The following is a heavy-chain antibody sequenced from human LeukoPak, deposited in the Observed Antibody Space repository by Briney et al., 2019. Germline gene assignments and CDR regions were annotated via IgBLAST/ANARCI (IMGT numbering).Heavy chain of an antibody. J-gene: IGHJ4*02. CDR3: AKDPESAAAVYYFDY. CDR1: RFTFSSYA. Sequence: GGSLRLSCAASRFTFSSYAMSWVRQAPGKGLEWVSAISGSGGSTYYADSVKGRFTISRDNSKNTLYLQMNSLRAEDTAVYYCAKDPESAAAVYYFDYWGQGTLVTVSS. D-gene: IGHD6-13*01. V-gene: IGHV3-23*01. CDR2: ISGSGGST.